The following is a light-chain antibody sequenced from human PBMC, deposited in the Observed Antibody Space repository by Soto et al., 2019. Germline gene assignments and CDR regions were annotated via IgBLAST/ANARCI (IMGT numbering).Light chain of an antibody. V-gene: IGKV3-15*01. CDR2: GAS. CDR1: QSVSSN. J-gene: IGKJ3*01. Sequence: EVVITPAPRTLAVARGSICTLSYETSQSVSSNLAWYQQKPGQAPRLLIYGASTRATGIPARFSGSGSGTEFTLTISSLQSEDLAVYYCQQYNNWPPNTFGPGTKVDI. CDR3: QQYNNWPPNT.